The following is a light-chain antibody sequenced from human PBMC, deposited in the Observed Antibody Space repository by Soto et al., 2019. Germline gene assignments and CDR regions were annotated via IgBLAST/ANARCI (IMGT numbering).Light chain of an antibody. CDR3: QQYNNWPPGT. CDR1: QSVSSN. Sequence: EIVMTQSPATLSVSPGERATLSCRASQSVSSNLAWYQQNPGQDPRLLIYGASTRATGIPARFSGSWSGREFTLTISSRQSEDFAVYYCQQYNNWPPGTFGQGTKVEIK. V-gene: IGKV3-15*01. CDR2: GAS. J-gene: IGKJ1*01.